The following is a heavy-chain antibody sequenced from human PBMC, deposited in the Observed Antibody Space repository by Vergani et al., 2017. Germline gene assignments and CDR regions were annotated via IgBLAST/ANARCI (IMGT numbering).Heavy chain of an antibody. D-gene: IGHD1-26*01. CDR1: GFTFSTYA. CDR3: VKDAGSYENFFDS. J-gene: IGHJ4*02. CDR2: LTGGGGST. V-gene: IGHV3-23*01. Sequence: EVQLLESGGSLKQPGGSVRLSCAASGFTFSTYAMHWVRQAPGKGLEWVSALTGGGGSTYYADSFKGRFIISRDNSRDTLNLRMNSLRPEDTATYYCVKDAGSYENFFDSWGQGTLVTVSS.